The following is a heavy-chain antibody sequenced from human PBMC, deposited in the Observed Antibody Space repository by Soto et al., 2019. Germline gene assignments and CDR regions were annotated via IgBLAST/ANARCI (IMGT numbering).Heavy chain of an antibody. J-gene: IGHJ3*02. CDR3: ARVCGGDCHNAFDI. Sequence: SETLSLTCTVSGSSITSSNYWGWIRQPPGKGLEWIGYIYYSGSTYYNPSLKSRVTISVDTSKNQFSLKLSSVTAADTAVYYCARVCGGDCHNAFDIWGQGTMVTVSS. D-gene: IGHD2-21*02. CDR1: GSSITSSNY. V-gene: IGHV4-31*03. CDR2: IYYSGST.